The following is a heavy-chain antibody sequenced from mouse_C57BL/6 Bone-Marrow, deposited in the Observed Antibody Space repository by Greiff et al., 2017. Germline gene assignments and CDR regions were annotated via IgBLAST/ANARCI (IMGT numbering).Heavy chain of an antibody. Sequence: VQLQESGPELVKPGASVKISCKASGYAFSSSWMNWVKQRPGKGLEWIGRIYPGDGDTNYNGKFKGKATLTADKSSSTAYMQLSSLTSEDSAVYFCARGVTTVVRYFDVWGTGTTVTVSS. J-gene: IGHJ1*03. V-gene: IGHV1-82*01. D-gene: IGHD1-1*01. CDR3: ARGVTTVVRYFDV. CDR1: GYAFSSSW. CDR2: IYPGDGDT.